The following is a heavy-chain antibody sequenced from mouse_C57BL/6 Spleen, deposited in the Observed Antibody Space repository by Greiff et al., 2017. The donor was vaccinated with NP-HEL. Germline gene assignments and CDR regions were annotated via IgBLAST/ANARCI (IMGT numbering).Heavy chain of an antibody. Sequence: QVQLKESGAELVRPGASVTLSCKASGYTFTDYEMHWVKQTPVHGLEWIGAIDPETGGTAYNQKFKGKAILTADKSSSTAYMELRSLTSEDSAVYYCTRWVYDGFDYWGQGTTLTVSS. V-gene: IGHV1-15*01. CDR2: IDPETGGT. CDR3: TRWVYDGFDY. J-gene: IGHJ2*01. CDR1: GYTFTDYE. D-gene: IGHD2-3*01.